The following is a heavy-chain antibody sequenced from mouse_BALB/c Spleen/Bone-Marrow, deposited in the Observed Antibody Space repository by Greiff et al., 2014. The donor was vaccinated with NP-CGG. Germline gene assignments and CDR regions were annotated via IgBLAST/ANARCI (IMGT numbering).Heavy chain of an antibody. V-gene: IGHV1S34*01. CDR3: ARGGYSSTFYFDY. CDR1: GYSFTGYY. J-gene: IGHJ2*01. D-gene: IGHD1-1*01. CDR2: ISCYNGAT. Sequence: LVKTGASVKISCKASGYSFTGYYIHWVKQSHGKSLEWIGYISCYNGATSYNQKFKGKATFTVDTSSSTAYMQFNGLTSEDSAVYYCARGGYSSTFYFDYWGQGTTLTVSS.